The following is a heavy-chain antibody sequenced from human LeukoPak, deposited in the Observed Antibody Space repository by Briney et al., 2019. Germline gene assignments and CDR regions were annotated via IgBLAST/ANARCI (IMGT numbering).Heavy chain of an antibody. CDR3: AGSPDYDILTGYSYIFDY. J-gene: IGHJ4*02. CDR2: IYTTGST. CDR1: GGSISSYY. Sequence: SETLSLTCTVSGGSISSYYWSWIRQPAGKGLEWIGRIYTTGSTNYNPSLKSRVTMSVDTSKNQFSLKLSSVTAADTAVYYCAGSPDYDILTGYSYIFDYWGQGILVTVSS. D-gene: IGHD3-9*01. V-gene: IGHV4-4*07.